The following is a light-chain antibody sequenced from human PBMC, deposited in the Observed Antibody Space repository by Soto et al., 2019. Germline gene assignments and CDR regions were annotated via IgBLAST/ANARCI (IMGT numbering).Light chain of an antibody. CDR1: SSDVGAYDY. V-gene: IGLV2-14*03. J-gene: IGLJ2*01. Sequence: QSVLTQPASVSGSPGQSITISCTGTSSDVGAYDYVSWYQHHPGKAPKLMIYDVSDRPSGVSNRFSGSKSGNTASLTISGLQAEDEADYYCSSYTRSTAFVFGGGTKLTVL. CDR3: SSYTRSTAFV. CDR2: DVS.